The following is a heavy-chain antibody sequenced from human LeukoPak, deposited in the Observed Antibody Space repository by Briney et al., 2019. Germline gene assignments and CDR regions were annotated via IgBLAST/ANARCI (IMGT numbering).Heavy chain of an antibody. Sequence: SVKVSCKASGGTFSSYAISWVRQAPGQGLEWMGGIIPIFSTANYAQKFQGRVTITTDESTSTAYMELSSLRSEDTAVYYCATRRGVPAAIRGGYYYYYMDVWGKGTTVTVSS. CDR3: ATRRGVPAAIRGGYYYYYMDV. J-gene: IGHJ6*03. CDR2: IIPIFSTA. CDR1: GGTFSSYA. D-gene: IGHD2-2*02. V-gene: IGHV1-69*05.